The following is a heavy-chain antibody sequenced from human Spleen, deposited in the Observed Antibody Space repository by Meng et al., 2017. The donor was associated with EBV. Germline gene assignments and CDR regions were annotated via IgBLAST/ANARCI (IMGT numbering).Heavy chain of an antibody. J-gene: IGHJ5*02. CDR1: GGSITRKDW. Sequence: QVQLRESGPGQVKPSGTLSLTCGLFGGSITRKDWWSWVRQPPGKGLEWIGEIYHSGSTNYNPSLKSRVTISVDKSKNQFSLKLSSVTAADTAVYYCARGGSYDASGSYANWFDLWGQGTLVTVSS. CDR2: IYHSGST. V-gene: IGHV4-4*02. D-gene: IGHD3-10*01. CDR3: ARGGSYDASGSYANWFDL.